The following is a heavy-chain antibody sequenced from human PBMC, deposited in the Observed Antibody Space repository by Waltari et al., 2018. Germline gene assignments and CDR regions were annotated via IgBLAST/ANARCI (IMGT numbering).Heavy chain of an antibody. CDR3: ARARGIYSYGNHYYYYYGMDV. CDR2: INHSGST. V-gene: IGHV4-34*01. Sequence: QVQLQQWGAGLLKPSETLSLTCAVYGGSFSGYYWSWIRQPPGKGLEWIGEINHSGSTNYNPSLKSRVTISVDTSKNQFSLKLSSVTAADTAVYYCARARGIYSYGNHYYYYYGMDVWGQGTTVTVSS. J-gene: IGHJ6*02. D-gene: IGHD5-18*01. CDR1: GGSFSGYY.